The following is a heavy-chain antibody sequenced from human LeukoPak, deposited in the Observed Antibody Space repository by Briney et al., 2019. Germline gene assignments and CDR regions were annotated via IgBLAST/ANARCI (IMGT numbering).Heavy chain of an antibody. V-gene: IGHV4-59*01. CDR1: GGSISSYY. CDR3: ARGGSGSYYTRDYFDY. D-gene: IGHD3-10*01. Sequence: PSETLSLTCTVSGGSISSYYWSWIRQPPGKGLEWIGYIYYSGSTNYNPSLKSRVTISVDTSKNQFSLKLSSVTAADTAVYYCARGGSGSYYTRDYFDYWGQGTLVTVSS. J-gene: IGHJ4*02. CDR2: IYYSGST.